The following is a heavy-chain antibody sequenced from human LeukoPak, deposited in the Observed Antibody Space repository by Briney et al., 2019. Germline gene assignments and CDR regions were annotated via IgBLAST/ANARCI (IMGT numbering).Heavy chain of an antibody. D-gene: IGHD3-16*01. CDR2: INHNGNVN. CDR1: GFTFSSYW. CDR3: ARGGGLDV. J-gene: IGHJ6*02. Sequence: GGSLRLSCAASGFTFSSYWMNWARQAPGKGLEWVASINHNGNVNYYVDSVKGRFTISRDNAMNSLYLQMSNLRAEDTAVYFCARGGGLDVWGQGATVTVSS. V-gene: IGHV3-7*03.